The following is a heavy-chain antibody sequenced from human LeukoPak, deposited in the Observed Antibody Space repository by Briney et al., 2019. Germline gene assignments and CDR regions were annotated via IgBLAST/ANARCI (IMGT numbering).Heavy chain of an antibody. CDR2: ISDSGDGT. CDR1: GFTFRSYA. D-gene: IGHD3-10*01. V-gene: IGHV3-23*01. J-gene: IGHJ6*02. Sequence: GGSLRLSCAGSGFTFRSYAMSWVRQSPVKGLEWVSAISDSGDGTYYADSVKARFTISRDNSKNTVYLEMSSLRAEDTAVYYCAKVDPSQGVRIRYGMDVWGQGTTVTVSS. CDR3: AKVDPSQGVRIRYGMDV.